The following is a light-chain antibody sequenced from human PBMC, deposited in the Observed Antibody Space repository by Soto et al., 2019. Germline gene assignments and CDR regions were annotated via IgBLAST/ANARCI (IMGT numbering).Light chain of an antibody. CDR3: SSYAGSNNPNYV. V-gene: IGLV2-8*01. Sequence: QSALTQPPSASGSPGQSVTISCTGTSSDVGGYNYVSWYQQHPGKAPKLMIYEVSKRPSGVPDRFSGSKSGNTASLTVSGLQAEDEADCYCSSYAGSNNPNYVFGTGTKLTVL. J-gene: IGLJ1*01. CDR2: EVS. CDR1: SSDVGGYNY.